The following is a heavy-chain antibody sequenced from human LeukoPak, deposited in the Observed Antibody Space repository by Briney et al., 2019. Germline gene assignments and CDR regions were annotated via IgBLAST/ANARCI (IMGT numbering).Heavy chain of an antibody. Sequence: SETLSLTCTVSGDSISSYSWSWIRQPPGRGLEWIGYIYYSGSTNYNPSLKSRVTISIDTSKNQFSLKLSSVTAADTAVYYCARKVTRKGGDAFDIWGQGTMVTVSS. CDR2: IYYSGST. CDR3: ARKVTRKGGDAFDI. CDR1: GDSISSYS. V-gene: IGHV4-59*01. J-gene: IGHJ3*02. D-gene: IGHD2-21*02.